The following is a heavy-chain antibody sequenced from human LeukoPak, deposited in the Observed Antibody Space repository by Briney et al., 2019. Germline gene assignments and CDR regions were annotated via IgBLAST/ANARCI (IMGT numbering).Heavy chain of an antibody. D-gene: IGHD1-26*01. CDR3: ARDPGGRNTVGAGHTPIPVDSRFGNWFDP. V-gene: IGHV1-18*01. J-gene: IGHJ5*02. Sequence: ASVKVSCKASGYTFTSYGISWVRQAPGQGLEWMGWISAYNGNTNYAQKLQGRVTMTTDTSTSTAYMELRSLRSDDTAVYYCARDPGGRNTVGAGHTPIPVDSRFGNWFDPWGQGTLVTVSS. CDR1: GYTFTSYG. CDR2: ISAYNGNT.